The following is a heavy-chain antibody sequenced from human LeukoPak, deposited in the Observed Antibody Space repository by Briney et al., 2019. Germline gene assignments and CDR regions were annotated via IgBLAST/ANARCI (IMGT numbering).Heavy chain of an antibody. CDR3: ARGPYYYYYMDV. Sequence: ASVKVSCKASGYTFTSYDINWVRQATGQGLEWMGWMNPNSGNTGYAQKFQGRVTMTRNTSISTAYMELSSLRSEDTAVYCCARGPYYYYYMDVWGKGTTVTVSS. CDR2: MNPNSGNT. V-gene: IGHV1-8*01. J-gene: IGHJ6*03. CDR1: GYTFTSYD.